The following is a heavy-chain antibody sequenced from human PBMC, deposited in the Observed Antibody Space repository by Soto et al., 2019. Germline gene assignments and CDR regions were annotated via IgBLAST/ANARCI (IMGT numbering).Heavy chain of an antibody. CDR3: ARRGDTYGWFDT. J-gene: IGHJ5*02. V-gene: IGHV4-39*01. CDR2: IYYSGTT. CDR1: GGPIRSSSSY. D-gene: IGHD5-18*01. Sequence: SETLSLTCTVSGGPIRSSSSYWGWIRQPPGKGLEWIGSIYYSGTTDYNPSLKSRVTISVDMSKNQFSLKLSSVTAADTAIFYCARRGDTYGWFDTWGQGTLVTVSS.